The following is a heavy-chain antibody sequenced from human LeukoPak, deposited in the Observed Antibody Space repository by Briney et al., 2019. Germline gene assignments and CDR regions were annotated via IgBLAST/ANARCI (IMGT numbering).Heavy chain of an antibody. CDR1: GFTFSDYE. CDR2: LHPDGSER. V-gene: IGHV3-7*01. CDR3: ARGGYSFDY. J-gene: IGHJ4*02. Sequence: PGGSLRLSCVASGFTFSDYEMHWIRQAPGKGLEWVARLHPDGSERNYVGSVEGRFTVFGDNAKSSLFLQMHSLRVEDTAVYYCARGGYSFDYLGQGTLVTVSS. D-gene: IGHD5-12*01.